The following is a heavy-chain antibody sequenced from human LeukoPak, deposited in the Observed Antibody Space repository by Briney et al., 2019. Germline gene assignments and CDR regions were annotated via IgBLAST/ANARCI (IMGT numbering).Heavy chain of an antibody. J-gene: IGHJ4*02. V-gene: IGHV6-1*01. CDR2: TYYRSKWYN. D-gene: IGHD6-13*01. Sequence: SQTLSLTCAISVDSVSSNSAAWNWIRQSPSRGLEWLGRTYYRSKWYNDYAASVKSRITINPDTSKNHFSLQLNSVTPEDTAVYYCARNWIGSWYFDYWGQGILVTVSS. CDR3: ARNWIGSWYFDY. CDR1: VDSVSSNSAA.